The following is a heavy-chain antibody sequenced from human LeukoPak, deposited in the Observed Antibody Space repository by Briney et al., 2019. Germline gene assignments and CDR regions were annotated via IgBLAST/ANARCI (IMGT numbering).Heavy chain of an antibody. J-gene: IGHJ4*02. CDR1: GYSFTSYW. CDR2: IYPDDSDT. CDR3: AKSRGSIWTVFDY. V-gene: IGHV5-51*01. D-gene: IGHD1-1*01. Sequence: PGESLKISCKGSGYSFTSYWIGGVRHMPGKGLELMGIIYPDDSDTRYSPSFQGQVTISADQSISTAYLQWSSVKASDTAMYYCAKSRGSIWTVFDYWGQGTLVTVSS.